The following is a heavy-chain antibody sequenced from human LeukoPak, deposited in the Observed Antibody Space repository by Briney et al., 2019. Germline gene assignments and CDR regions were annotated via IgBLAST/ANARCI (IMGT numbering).Heavy chain of an antibody. D-gene: IGHD6-19*01. CDR2: FDPEDGET. Sequence: ASVKVSCKVSGYTLTELSMHWVRQAPGKGLEWMGGFDPEDGETIYAQKFQGRVTMTEDTSTDTAYMELSSLRAEDTAVYYCAKGPDSSGWYAFDIWGQGTMVTVSS. CDR3: AKGPDSSGWYAFDI. CDR1: GYTLTELS. V-gene: IGHV1-24*01. J-gene: IGHJ3*02.